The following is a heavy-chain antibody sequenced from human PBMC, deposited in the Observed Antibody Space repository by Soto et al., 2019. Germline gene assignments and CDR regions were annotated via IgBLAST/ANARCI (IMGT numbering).Heavy chain of an antibody. CDR1: GDSIRSYY. V-gene: IGHV4-59*01. CDR2: IYDSGST. Sequence: SETLSLTCTVSGDSIRSYYWSWIRQPPGKGLEWIGYIYDSGSTNYNPSLKSRVTISVDTSKSQFSLKLSSVTAADTAVYYCARGGGYDSFDFWGQGIQVTVSS. J-gene: IGHJ4*02. D-gene: IGHD2-15*01. CDR3: ARGGGYDSFDF.